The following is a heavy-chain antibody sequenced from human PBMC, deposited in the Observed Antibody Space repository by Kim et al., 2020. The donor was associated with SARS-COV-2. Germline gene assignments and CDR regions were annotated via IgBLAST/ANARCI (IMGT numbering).Heavy chain of an antibody. V-gene: IGHV3-15*01. J-gene: IGHJ5*02. CDR3: TTDGPIRGVMITFGHR. Sequence: PVKGRFTISRDDSKNTLDLQMNSLKTEDTAVYYCTTDGPIRGVMITFGHRWGQGTLVTVSS. D-gene: IGHD3-16*01.